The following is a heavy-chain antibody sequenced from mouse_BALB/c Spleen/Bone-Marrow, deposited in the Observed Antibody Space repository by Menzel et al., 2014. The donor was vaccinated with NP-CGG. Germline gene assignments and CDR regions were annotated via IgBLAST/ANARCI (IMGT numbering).Heavy chain of an antibody. CDR2: VNPRSGYA. Sequence: QVQLKHSGAELASPGASVKMSCKASGYTFTDYTIQWVKQRPGQGLEWIGYVNPRSGYANYNQKFKDKATLTADKSSSTAFMQLSCLTSEDSAVYYCARPKGFALDYWGQGTALTVSS. J-gene: IGHJ2*01. CDR3: ARPKGFALDY. CDR1: GYTFTDYT. V-gene: IGHV1-4*01.